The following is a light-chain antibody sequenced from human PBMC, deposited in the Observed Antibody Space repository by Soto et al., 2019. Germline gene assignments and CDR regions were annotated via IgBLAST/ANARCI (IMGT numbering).Light chain of an antibody. CDR1: QRVSGRY. J-gene: IGKJ4*01. V-gene: IGKV3-20*01. CDR3: QQYDSSSVT. Sequence: EIVLTQSPGTLSLSPGERATLSCRASQRVSGRYLVWYQQKPGQAPSLLIYGATNRARDTPYRFTGSGSGTDFTLTISRLEPEDFAVYYCQQYDSSSVTCGGGTKVEIK. CDR2: GAT.